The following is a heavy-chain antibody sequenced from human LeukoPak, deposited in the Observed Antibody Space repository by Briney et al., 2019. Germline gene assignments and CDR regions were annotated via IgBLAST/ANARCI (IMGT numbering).Heavy chain of an antibody. J-gene: IGHJ4*02. CDR1: GFTFSSYS. V-gene: IGHV3-21*01. CDR2: ISSSSSYI. Sequence: PGGSLRLSCAASGFTFSSYSMNWVRQAPGKGLEWVSSISSSSSYIYYADSVKGRFTISRDNAKNSLYLQMNSLRAEDTAVYYCARAVNYYDSSGYQYWGQGTLVSVSS. CDR3: ARAVNYYDSSGYQY. D-gene: IGHD3-22*01.